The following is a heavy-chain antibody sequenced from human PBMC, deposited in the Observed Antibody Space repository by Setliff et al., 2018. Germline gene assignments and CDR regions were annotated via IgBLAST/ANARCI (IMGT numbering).Heavy chain of an antibody. CDR2: IYYRGST. J-gene: IGHJ4*02. CDR3: ARLSYYGSGSYYDFDS. Sequence: PSETLSLTCTVSGGSISSSSYYWGWIRQPPGKGLEWIGSIYYRGSTYYNPSLKSRVTISVDTSKNQFSLKLTSVTAADTAVYYCARLSYYGSGSYYDFDSWGQGTLVTVSS. D-gene: IGHD3-10*01. CDR1: GGSISSSSYY. V-gene: IGHV4-39*01.